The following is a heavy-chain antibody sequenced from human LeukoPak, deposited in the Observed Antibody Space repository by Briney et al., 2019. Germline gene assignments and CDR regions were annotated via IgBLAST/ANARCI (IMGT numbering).Heavy chain of an antibody. CDR1: GFTFSSYA. CDR3: ARDKIVGPTNFDY. CDR2: ISYDGSNK. V-gene: IGHV3-30*04. Sequence: GGSLRLSCAASGFTFSSYAMHWVRQAPGKGLEWVAVISYDGSNKYYADSVKGRFTISRDNSKSTLYLQMNSLRAEDTAIYYCARDKIVGPTNFDYWGQGTLVTVSS. D-gene: IGHD1-26*01. J-gene: IGHJ4*02.